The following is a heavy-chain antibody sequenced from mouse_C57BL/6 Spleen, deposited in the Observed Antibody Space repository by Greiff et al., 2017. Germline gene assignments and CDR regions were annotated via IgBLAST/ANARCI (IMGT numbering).Heavy chain of an antibody. V-gene: IGHV2-5*01. CDR2: KWRGGST. J-gene: IGHJ1*03. CDR3: AKNSAGSSDWYFDV. D-gene: IGHD1-1*01. CDR1: GFSLTSYG. Sequence: VMLVESGPGLVQPSQSLSITCTVSGFSLTSYGVHWVRQSPGKGLEWLGVKWRGGSTDYNAAFMSRLSITKDNSKSQVFFKMNSLQADDTAIYYCAKNSAGSSDWYFDVWGTGTTVTVSS.